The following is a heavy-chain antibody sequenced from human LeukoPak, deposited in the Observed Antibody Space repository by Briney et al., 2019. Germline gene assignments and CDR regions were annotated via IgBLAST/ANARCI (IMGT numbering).Heavy chain of an antibody. CDR2: ISGGGDIT. D-gene: IGHD2-21*02. CDR3: VREDTPATANY. J-gene: IGHJ4*02. CDR1: GFNFANHA. V-gene: IGHV3-23*01. Sequence: GGSLRLSCAASGFNFANHAMSWVRQTSGKGLEWVSAISGGGDITYYAGSVTGRFTISRDNSKDTLFLQMHSLRPGDTAVYYCVREDTPATANYWGQGTLVTISS.